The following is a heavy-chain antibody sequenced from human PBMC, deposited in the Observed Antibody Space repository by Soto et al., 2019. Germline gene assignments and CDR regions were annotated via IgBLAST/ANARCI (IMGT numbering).Heavy chain of an antibody. CDR2: ISGSGGST. J-gene: IGHJ4*02. CDR1: GFTFSSYA. V-gene: IGHV3-23*01. Sequence: EVQLLESGGGLVQPGGSLRLSCAASGFTFSSYAMSWVRQAPGKGLEWVSAISGSGGSTYYADSVKGRFTISRDNSKNPLYLQMNSLRAEDTAVYYCAKGDILPGYYFDSWGQGTLVTVSS. D-gene: IGHD3-9*01. CDR3: AKGDILPGYYFDS.